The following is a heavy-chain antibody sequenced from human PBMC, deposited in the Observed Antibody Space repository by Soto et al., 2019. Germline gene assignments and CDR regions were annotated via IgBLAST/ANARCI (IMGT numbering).Heavy chain of an antibody. CDR2: ISGSGGST. Sequence: GGSLRLSCAASGFTFSSYAMSWVRQAPGKGLEWVSAISGSGGSTYYADSVKGRFTISRDNSKNTLYLQMNSLRAEDTAVYYCAKEPPFGVVLTNPLETMDVWGKGTTVTVSS. CDR3: AKEPPFGVVLTNPLETMDV. J-gene: IGHJ6*03. D-gene: IGHD3-3*01. CDR1: GFTFSSYA. V-gene: IGHV3-23*01.